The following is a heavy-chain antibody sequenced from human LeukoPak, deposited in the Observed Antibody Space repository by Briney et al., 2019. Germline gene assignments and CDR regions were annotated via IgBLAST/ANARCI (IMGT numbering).Heavy chain of an antibody. Sequence: GGSLRLSCAASGFTFSSYAMHWVRQAPGKGLEWVAVISYDGSNKYYADSVKGRFTISRDNSKNTLYLQMNSLRAEDTAVYYCVRDGTWIQLWYFDYWGQGTLVTVSS. CDR1: GFTFSSYA. CDR3: VRDGTWIQLWYFDY. CDR2: ISYDGSNK. D-gene: IGHD5-18*01. J-gene: IGHJ4*02. V-gene: IGHV3-30-3*01.